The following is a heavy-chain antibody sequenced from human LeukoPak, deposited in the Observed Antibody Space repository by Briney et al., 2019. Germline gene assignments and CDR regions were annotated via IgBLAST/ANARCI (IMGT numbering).Heavy chain of an antibody. J-gene: IGHJ4*02. CDR1: GGSISSYY. CDR2: IYTSGST. CDR3: ARDDRCSGGSCHPGDY. V-gene: IGHV4-4*07. Sequence: SETLSLTCTVSGGSISSYYWSWIRQPAGKGLEWIGRIYTSGSTNYNPSLKSRVTMSVDTSKNQFSLKLSSVTAADTAVYCCARDDRCSGGSCHPGDYWGQGTLVTVSS. D-gene: IGHD2-15*01.